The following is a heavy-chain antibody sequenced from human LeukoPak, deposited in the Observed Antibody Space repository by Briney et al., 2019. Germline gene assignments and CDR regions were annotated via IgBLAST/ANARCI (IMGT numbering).Heavy chain of an antibody. CDR3: ARDGMGSSWYGYLDY. CDR1: GFTVSSNY. CDR2: IYSGGST. D-gene: IGHD6-13*01. V-gene: IGHV3-66*01. J-gene: IGHJ4*02. Sequence: GGSLRLSCAASGFTVSSNYMSWVRQAPGKGLEWVSVIYSGGSTYYADSVKGRFTISRDNSKNTLYLQMNSLRAEDTAVYYCARDGMGSSWYGYLDYWGQGTLVTVSS.